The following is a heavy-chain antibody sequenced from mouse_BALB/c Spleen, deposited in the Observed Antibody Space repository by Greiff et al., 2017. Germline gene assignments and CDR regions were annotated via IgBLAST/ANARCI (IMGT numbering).Heavy chain of an antibody. V-gene: IGHV1-7*01. CDR2: INPSTGYT. CDR3: ARWGEDFDY. J-gene: IGHJ2*01. CDR1: GYTFTSYW. Sequence: VQLQQSGAELVKPGASVKMSCKASGYTFTSYWMHWVKQRPGQGLEWIGYINPSTGYTEYNQKFKDKATLTADKSSSTAYMQLSSLTSEDSAVYYCARWGEDFDYWGQGTTLTVSS.